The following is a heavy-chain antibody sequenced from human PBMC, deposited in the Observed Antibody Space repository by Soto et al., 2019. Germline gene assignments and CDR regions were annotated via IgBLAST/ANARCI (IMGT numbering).Heavy chain of an antibody. CDR1: GGSISSSIYY. CDR3: ATHVLRFLEWFKPDQDYGMDV. Sequence: SEILSLTCTVSGGSISSSIYYWGWIRQPPGKGLEWIGSIYYSGSTYYNPSLKSRVTISVDTSKNQFSLKLSSVTAADTAVYYCATHVLRFLEWFKPDQDYGMDVWGQGTTVTVSS. V-gene: IGHV4-39*01. D-gene: IGHD3-3*01. J-gene: IGHJ6*02. CDR2: IYYSGST.